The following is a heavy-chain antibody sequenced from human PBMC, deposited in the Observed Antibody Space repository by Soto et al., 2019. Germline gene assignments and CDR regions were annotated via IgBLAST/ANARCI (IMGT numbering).Heavy chain of an antibody. J-gene: IGHJ4*02. V-gene: IGHV5-51*01. CDR3: ARRPSSSWYSLFYFDY. Sequence: EVQLVQSGAEVKKPGESLKISCKGSGYSFTSYWIGWVRQMPGKGLEWMGIIYPGDSDTRYSPSFQGQVTISADKSISTAYLQWSSLKASDTAMYYCARRPSSSWYSLFYFDYWGQGTLVTVSS. D-gene: IGHD6-13*01. CDR1: GYSFTSYW. CDR2: IYPGDSDT.